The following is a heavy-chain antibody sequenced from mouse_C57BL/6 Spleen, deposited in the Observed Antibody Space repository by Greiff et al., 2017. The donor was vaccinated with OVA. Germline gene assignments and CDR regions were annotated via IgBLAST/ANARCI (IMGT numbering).Heavy chain of an antibody. V-gene: IGHV1-82*01. CDR1: GYAFSSSW. CDR2: IYPGDGDT. D-gene: IGHD2-10*01. J-gene: IGHJ2*01. Sequence: VQLQESGPELVKPGASVKISCKASGYAFSSSWMNWVKQRPGKGLEWIGRIYPGDGDTNYNGKFKGKATLTADKSSSTAYMQLSSLTSEDSAVYFCAREGAYYGKGGFDYWGQGTTLTVSS. CDR3: AREGAYYGKGGFDY.